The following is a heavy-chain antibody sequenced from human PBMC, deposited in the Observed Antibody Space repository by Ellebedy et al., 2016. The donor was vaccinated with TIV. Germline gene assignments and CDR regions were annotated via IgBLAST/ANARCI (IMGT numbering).Heavy chain of an antibody. CDR2: ISSNGGST. CDR3: VKGEPGWFGEFGDAFDI. V-gene: IGHV3-64D*06. D-gene: IGHD3-10*01. J-gene: IGHJ3*02. CDR1: GFTFSSYA. Sequence: GGSLRLSXSASGFTFSSYAMHWVRQAPGKGLEYVSAISSNGGSTYYADSVKGRFTISRDNSKNTLYLQMSSLRAEDTAVYYCVKGEPGWFGEFGDAFDIWGQGTMVTVSS.